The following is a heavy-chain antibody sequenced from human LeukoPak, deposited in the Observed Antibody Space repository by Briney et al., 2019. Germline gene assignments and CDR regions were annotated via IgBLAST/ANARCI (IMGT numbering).Heavy chain of an antibody. D-gene: IGHD2-2*02. CDR3: AKTRVGYCSSTSCYSGQYYMDV. CDR1: GFTFSSYG. V-gene: IGHV3-23*01. CDR2: ISGNGGST. J-gene: IGHJ6*03. Sequence: PGGTLRLSCAASGFTFSSYGMSWVRQAPGKGLEWISAISGNGGSTYYADSVKGRFTISRDNSKNTLYLQMNSLRAEDTAVYYCAKTRVGYCSSTSCYSGQYYMDVWGKGTTVTISS.